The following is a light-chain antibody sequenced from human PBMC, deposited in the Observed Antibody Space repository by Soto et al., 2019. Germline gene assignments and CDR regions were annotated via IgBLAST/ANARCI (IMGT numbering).Light chain of an antibody. CDR2: EVS. CDR3: SSYTSYSTYV. CDR1: SSDVGGYNY. J-gene: IGLJ1*01. Sequence: QSVLTQPASVFGSPGQSITISSIGTSSDVGGYNYVSWYQQHPGKAPKLMIYEVSNRPSGVSNRFSGSKSGNTASLTISGLQAEDEADYYCSSYTSYSTYVFGTGTKVTVL. V-gene: IGLV2-14*01.